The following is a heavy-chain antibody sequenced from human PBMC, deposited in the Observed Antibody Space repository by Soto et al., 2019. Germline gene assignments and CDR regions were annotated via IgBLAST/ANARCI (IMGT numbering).Heavy chain of an antibody. CDR2: IYYSGST. J-gene: IGHJ4*02. CDR3: ARHVGDTVTTLNWLYYFDY. D-gene: IGHD4-4*01. V-gene: IGHV4-39*01. Sequence: PSETLSLTCTVSGGSISSSSYYWGWIRQPPGKGLEWIGSIYYSGSTYYNPSLKSRVTISVDTSKNQFSLKLSSVTAADTAVYYCARHVGDTVTTLNWLYYFDYWGQGTLVTVSS. CDR1: GGSISSSSYY.